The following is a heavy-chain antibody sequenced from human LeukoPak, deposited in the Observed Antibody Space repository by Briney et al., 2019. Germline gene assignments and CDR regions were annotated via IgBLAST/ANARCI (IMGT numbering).Heavy chain of an antibody. Sequence: SGGSLRLSCAASGFTFSSYAMSWVRQAPGKGLEWVSAISGSGGSTYYADSVKGRFTISRDNSKNTLYLQMNSLRAEDTAVYYCAKGPDYGDSMGLDYWGQGTLVTVSS. CDR1: GFTFSSYA. J-gene: IGHJ4*02. CDR3: AKGPDYGDSMGLDY. V-gene: IGHV3-23*01. CDR2: ISGSGGST. D-gene: IGHD4-17*01.